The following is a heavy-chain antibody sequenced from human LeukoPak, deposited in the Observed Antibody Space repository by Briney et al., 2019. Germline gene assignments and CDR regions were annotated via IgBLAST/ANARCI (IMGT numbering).Heavy chain of an antibody. V-gene: IGHV3-43*02. Sequence: GGSLRLSCVVSGFTFDDYAMHWVRQGPGKGLEWVSLISGDGGRTYYADSVKGRFTISRDNAKNALYLQMNSLRAEDTAVYYCAREAAGYSSGWPDYWGQGTLVTVSS. J-gene: IGHJ4*02. CDR2: ISGDGGRT. CDR3: AREAAGYSSGWPDY. D-gene: IGHD6-19*01. CDR1: GFTFDDYA.